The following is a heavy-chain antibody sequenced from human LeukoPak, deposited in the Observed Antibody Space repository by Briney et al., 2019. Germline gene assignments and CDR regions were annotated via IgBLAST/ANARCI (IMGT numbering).Heavy chain of an antibody. D-gene: IGHD3-16*01. Sequence: SETLSLTCTVSDGSISSYYWSWIRQPPGKGLEWIGYIYYSGSTNYNPSLKSRVTISVDTSKNQFSLRLSSVTAADTAVYYCARGGLYFDFWGQGTLVTVSS. J-gene: IGHJ4*02. CDR1: DGSISSYY. V-gene: IGHV4-59*01. CDR2: IYYSGST. CDR3: ARGGLYFDF.